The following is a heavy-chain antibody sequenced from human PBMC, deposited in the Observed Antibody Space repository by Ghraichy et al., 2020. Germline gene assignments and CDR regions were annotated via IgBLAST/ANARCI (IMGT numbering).Heavy chain of an antibody. V-gene: IGHV3-48*02. D-gene: IGHD4-23*01. CDR1: GFTFSSYS. CDR3: ARDTPYGGNLDTDY. CDR2: ISSSSSTT. J-gene: IGHJ4*02. Sequence: GGSLRLSCVASGFTFSSYSMNWVRQAPGKGLEWVSYISSSSSTTYYADSVKGRFIISRDNAKNSLYLQMNSLRDEDTAVYYCARDTPYGGNLDTDYWGQGTLVTVSS.